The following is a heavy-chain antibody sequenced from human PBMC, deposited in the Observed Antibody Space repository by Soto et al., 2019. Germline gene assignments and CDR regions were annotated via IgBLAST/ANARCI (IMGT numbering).Heavy chain of an antibody. Sequence: GASVKVSFKASGYTFTSYAMHWVRQAPGQRLEWMGWINAGNGNTKYSQKFQGRVTITRDTSASTAYMELSSLRSEDTAVYYCAIRAGIAARPARDYYYYGMDVWGQGTTVTVSS. D-gene: IGHD6-6*01. CDR2: INAGNGNT. J-gene: IGHJ6*02. V-gene: IGHV1-3*01. CDR1: GYTFTSYA. CDR3: AIRAGIAARPARDYYYYGMDV.